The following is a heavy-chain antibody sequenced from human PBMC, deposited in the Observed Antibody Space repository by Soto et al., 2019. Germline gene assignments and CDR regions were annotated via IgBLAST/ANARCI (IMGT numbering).Heavy chain of an antibody. Sequence: ASVKVSCKASGYTFTSYAMHWVRQAPGQRLEWMGWINAGNGNTKYSQKFQGRVTITRDTSASTAYMELSSLRSEDTAVYYCARSKWLLPPREYYFDYWGQGTLVTVYS. J-gene: IGHJ4*02. V-gene: IGHV1-3*01. D-gene: IGHD3-22*01. CDR1: GYTFTSYA. CDR2: INAGNGNT. CDR3: ARSKWLLPPREYYFDY.